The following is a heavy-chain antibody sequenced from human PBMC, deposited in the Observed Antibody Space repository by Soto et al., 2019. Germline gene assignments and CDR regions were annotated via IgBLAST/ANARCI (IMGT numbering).Heavy chain of an antibody. Sequence: SQTMSLTCTVEGGNCRGYGCSWILQPPGKGLEWIGEINHSGSTNYNPSLKSRVTISVDTSKNQFSLKLSSVTAADTAVYYCASLISGRGGSCYYYGMDVWGQGTTVTVSS. J-gene: IGHJ6*02. CDR1: GGNCRGYG. D-gene: IGHD2-15*01. CDR3: ASLISGRGGSCYYYGMDV. V-gene: IGHV4-34*01. CDR2: INHSGST.